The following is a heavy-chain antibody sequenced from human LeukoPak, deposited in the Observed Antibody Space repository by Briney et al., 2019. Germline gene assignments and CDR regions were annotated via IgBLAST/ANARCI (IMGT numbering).Heavy chain of an antibody. CDR3: ARRSLSGATTGYYYDS. CDR2: IKQDGSEK. D-gene: IGHD1-26*01. CDR1: GFTFSSYW. V-gene: IGHV3-7*03. J-gene: IGHJ5*01. Sequence: GGSLRLSCAASGFTFSSYWMTWVRQAPGKGLEWVANIKQDGSEKYYVDSVRGRFTISRNNARNFVYLQMNSLRVEDTAFYYCARRSLSGATTGYYYDSWGQGTLVTVSS.